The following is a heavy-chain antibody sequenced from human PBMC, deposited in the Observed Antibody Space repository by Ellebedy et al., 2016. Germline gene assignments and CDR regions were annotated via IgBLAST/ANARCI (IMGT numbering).Heavy chain of an antibody. J-gene: IGHJ4*02. Sequence: GGSLRLSCAAPGFTFRRYSMNWVRQAPGKGLEWVSTISSTSTYIYYVDSVKGRFTISRDNARDSLSLQMNSLRAEDTAVYYCARDISLRDPGGFDFWGQGTLVTVSS. CDR3: ARDISLRDPGGFDF. CDR1: GFTFRRYS. CDR2: ISSTSTYI. V-gene: IGHV3-21*01. D-gene: IGHD1-14*01.